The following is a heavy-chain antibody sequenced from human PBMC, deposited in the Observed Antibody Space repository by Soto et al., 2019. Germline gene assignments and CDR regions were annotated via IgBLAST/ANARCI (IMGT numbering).Heavy chain of an antibody. V-gene: IGHV1-69*02. CDR1: GGTFSSYT. CDR2: IIPILGIA. CDR3: ASLDSSSPGGDAFDI. Sequence: ASVKVSCKASGGTFSSYTISWVRQAPGQGLEWMGRIIPILGIANYAQKFQGRVTITADKSTSTAYMELSSLRSEDTAVYYCASLDSSSPGGDAFDIWGQGTMVTVSS. J-gene: IGHJ3*02. D-gene: IGHD6-13*01.